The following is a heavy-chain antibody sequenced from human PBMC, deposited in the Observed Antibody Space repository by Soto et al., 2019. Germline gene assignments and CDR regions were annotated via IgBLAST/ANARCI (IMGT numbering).Heavy chain of an antibody. CDR1: GGSISSSNW. D-gene: IGHD6-13*01. Sequence: QVQLQESGPGLVKPSGTLSLTCTVSGGSISSSNWWSWVRQPPGRGLEWIGEIYQSGSINYNPSLRGRVPISVEKSKNQVSLKLSSVTAADTAVYYCARVEGLAAENWFDPWGQGTLVTVSS. CDR3: ARVEGLAAENWFDP. CDR2: IYQSGSI. V-gene: IGHV4-4*02. J-gene: IGHJ5*02.